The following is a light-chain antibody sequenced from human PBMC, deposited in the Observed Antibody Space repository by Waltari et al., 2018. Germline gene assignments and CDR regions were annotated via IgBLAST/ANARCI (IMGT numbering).Light chain of an antibody. CDR2: KAS. CDR1: QSISSW. J-gene: IGKJ5*01. Sequence: DIQMTQSPSTLSASVGDRVTITCRASQSISSWLAWYQQKPGKAPKLLIYKASSLDSGVPSRFSGGGSGTDFTLTISSLQPDDFATYYCQQYSSWPQTFGQGTRLEIK. CDR3: QQYSSWPQT. V-gene: IGKV1-5*03.